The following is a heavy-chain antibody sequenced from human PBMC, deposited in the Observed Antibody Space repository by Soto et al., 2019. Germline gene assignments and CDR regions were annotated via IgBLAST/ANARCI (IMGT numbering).Heavy chain of an antibody. CDR2: IYHSGSA. J-gene: IGHJ6*02. CDR3: ARVEGRFYYGMDV. CDR1: GGSISSSNC. Sequence: QVQLQESGPGLVKPSGTLSLTCAVSGGSISSSNCWSWVRQPPGKGLEWIGEIYHSGSANYNPSLKSRVTISVDKSKNQCSLKLSSVTAADTAVYYCARVEGRFYYGMDVWGQGTTVTVSS. V-gene: IGHV4-4*02.